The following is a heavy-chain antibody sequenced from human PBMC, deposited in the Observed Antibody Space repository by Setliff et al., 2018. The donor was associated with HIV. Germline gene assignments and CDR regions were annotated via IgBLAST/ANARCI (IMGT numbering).Heavy chain of an antibody. V-gene: IGHV4-38-2*02. J-gene: IGHJ6*02. CDR2: IYHSGST. CDR1: GYSTSSGYY. Sequence: LSLTCTVSGYSTSSGYYWGWIRQPPGKGLEWIGSIYHSGSTYYNPSLKSRVTISVDTSKNQFSLKLSSVTAADTAVYYCGGKDGTTKDYYYGMDVWGQGTTVTVSS. CDR3: GGKDGTTKDYYYGMDV. D-gene: IGHD1-1*01.